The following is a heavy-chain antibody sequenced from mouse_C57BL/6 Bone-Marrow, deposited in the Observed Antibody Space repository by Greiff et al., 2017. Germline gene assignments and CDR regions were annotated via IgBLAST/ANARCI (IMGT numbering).Heavy chain of an antibody. D-gene: IGHD1-1*01. V-gene: IGHV1-72*01. Sequence: QVQLQQPGAELVKPGASVKLSCKASGYTFTSYWMHWVKQRPGRGLEWIGRIDPNSGGTKYNEKFKSKATLTVDKPSRTAYMPLSSLTSEDSAVYYCARYPYDYGRAMDYWGQGTSVTVSS. CDR3: ARYPYDYGRAMDY. CDR1: GYTFTSYW. CDR2: IDPNSGGT. J-gene: IGHJ4*01.